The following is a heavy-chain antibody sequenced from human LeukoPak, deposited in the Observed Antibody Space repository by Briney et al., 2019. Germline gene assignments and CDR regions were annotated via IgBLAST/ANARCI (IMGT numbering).Heavy chain of an antibody. CDR1: GFTFDDYG. J-gene: IGHJ4*02. D-gene: IGHD4-17*01. CDR3: ARDLNDYGDYVFDY. CDR2: INWNGGST. Sequence: GGSLRLSCAASGFTFDDYGMSWVCQAPGKGLEWVSGINWNGGSTGYADSVKGRFTISRDNAKNSLYLQMNSLRAEDTAVYYCARDLNDYGDYVFDYWGQGTLVTVSS. V-gene: IGHV3-20*04.